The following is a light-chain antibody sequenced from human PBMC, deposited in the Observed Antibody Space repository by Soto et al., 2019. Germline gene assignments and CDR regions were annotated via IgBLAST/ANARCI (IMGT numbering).Light chain of an antibody. CDR2: DAS. J-gene: IGKJ4*01. Sequence: EIVLTQSPGTLSLSPGERATVSCRASQSVRNNYLTWYQQKPGQAPRLLIYDASSRATGIPDRFSGSGSGTDFTLAISRLEPEDFAVYYCQQYGSSPRTFGGGTKVEIK. CDR1: QSVRNNY. CDR3: QQYGSSPRT. V-gene: IGKV3-20*01.